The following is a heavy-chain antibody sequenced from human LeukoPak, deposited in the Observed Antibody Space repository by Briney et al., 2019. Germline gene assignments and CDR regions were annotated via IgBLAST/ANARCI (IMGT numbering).Heavy chain of an antibody. V-gene: IGHV4-34*01. J-gene: IGHJ4*02. CDR1: GGAFSGYY. CDR3: ARISELMTTVTYFDY. Sequence: SETLSLTCAVYGGAFSGYYWSWIRQPPGKGLEWIGEINHSGSTNYNPSLKSRVTISGDTSKNHFSLRLSSVTAADTAVYYCARISELMTTVTYFDYWGQGTLVTVSS. CDR2: INHSGST. D-gene: IGHD4-17*01.